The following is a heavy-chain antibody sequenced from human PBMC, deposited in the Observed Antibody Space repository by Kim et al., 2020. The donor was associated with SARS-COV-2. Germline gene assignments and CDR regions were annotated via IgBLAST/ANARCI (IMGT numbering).Heavy chain of an antibody. V-gene: IGHV1-18*01. CDR3: ARDGTMVRGVITHYYGMDV. D-gene: IGHD3-10*01. Sequence: ASLKVSCKASNYTFSSYGISWVRQAPGQGLEWMGWISIYNGDTRYAQNFQGRVTVTTDTSTSTAYVELRSLRSDDTAVYYCARDGTMVRGVITHYYGMDVWGQGTTVTVSS. J-gene: IGHJ6*02. CDR1: NYTFSSYG. CDR2: ISIYNGDT.